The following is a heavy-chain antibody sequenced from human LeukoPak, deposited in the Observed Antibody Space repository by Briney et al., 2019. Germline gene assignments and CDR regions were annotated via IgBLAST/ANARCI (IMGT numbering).Heavy chain of an antibody. Sequence: SETLSLTCAVYGGSFSGYYWSWIRQPPGKGLEWIGEINHSGSTSYNPSLKSRVTISVDTSKNQFSLKLSSVTAADTAVYYCARAMGDYVWGSYRKYYFDYWGQGTLVTVSS. V-gene: IGHV4-34*01. CDR2: INHSGST. D-gene: IGHD3-16*02. J-gene: IGHJ4*02. CDR1: GGSFSGYY. CDR3: ARAMGDYVWGSYRKYYFDY.